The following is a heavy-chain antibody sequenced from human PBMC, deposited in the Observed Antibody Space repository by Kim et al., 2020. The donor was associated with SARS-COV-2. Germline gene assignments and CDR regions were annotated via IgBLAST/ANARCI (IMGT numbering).Heavy chain of an antibody. CDR3: ARDSVVVPAAGYNWFDP. CDR2: ISYDGSNK. CDR1: GFTFSSYA. Sequence: GGSLRLSCAASGFTFSSYAMHWVRQAPGKGLEWVAVISYDGSNKYYADSVKGRFTISRDNSKNTLYLQMNSLRAEDTAVYYCARDSVVVPAAGYNWFDPWGQGTLVTVSS. D-gene: IGHD2-2*01. V-gene: IGHV3-30-3*01. J-gene: IGHJ5*02.